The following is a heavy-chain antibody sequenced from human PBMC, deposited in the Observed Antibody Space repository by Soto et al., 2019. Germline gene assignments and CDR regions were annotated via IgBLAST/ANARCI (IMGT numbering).Heavy chain of an antibody. Sequence: ASVKVSCKTSGGTFNTYPISWVRQAPGQGLEWMGTIIPILDIANYAQKFQGRVTITADESTSTGYMELSSLRSDDTAVYYCAREGYSSGYYYYYGMDVWGQGTTVTVSS. CDR2: IIPILDIA. V-gene: IGHV1-69*04. D-gene: IGHD3-22*01. CDR1: GGTFNTYP. CDR3: AREGYSSGYYYYYGMDV. J-gene: IGHJ6*02.